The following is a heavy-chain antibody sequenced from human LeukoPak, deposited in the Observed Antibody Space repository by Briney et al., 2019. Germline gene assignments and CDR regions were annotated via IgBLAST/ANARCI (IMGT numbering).Heavy chain of an antibody. J-gene: IGHJ4*02. D-gene: IGHD3-10*01. CDR1: GYTFSTYY. V-gene: IGHV1-46*01. CDR3: AKANGGGLDY. CDR2: IHPTDGST. Sequence: ASVKVSCKTSGYTFSTYYMHWVRQAPGQGLEWLGIIHPTDGSTSYTQKIQGRVTMTRDTATGTVYLELSSLRSEDTAVYWCAKANGGGLDYWGQGTLITVSS.